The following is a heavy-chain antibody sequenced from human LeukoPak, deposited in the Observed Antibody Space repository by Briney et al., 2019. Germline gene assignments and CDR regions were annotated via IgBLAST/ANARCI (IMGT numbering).Heavy chain of an antibody. CDR2: IYHSGST. CDR3: ARDGITMVRGVIITPHYYYYGMDV. V-gene: IGHV4-38-2*02. Sequence: SETLSLTCAVPGYSISSGYYWGWIRQPPGKGLEWIGSIYHSGSTYYNPSLKSRVTISVDTSKNQFSLKLSPVTAADTAVYYCARDGITMVRGVIITPHYYYYGMDVWGKGTTVTVSS. J-gene: IGHJ6*04. CDR1: GYSISSGYY. D-gene: IGHD3-10*01.